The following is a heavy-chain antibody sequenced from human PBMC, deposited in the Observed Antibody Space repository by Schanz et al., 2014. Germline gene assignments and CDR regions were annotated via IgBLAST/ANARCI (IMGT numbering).Heavy chain of an antibody. V-gene: IGHV3-11*05. D-gene: IGHD6-19*01. Sequence: QVQLVESGGGLVKPGGSLRLSCAASGFTFSDYYMTWMRQAPGKGLEWISYISNSGTYTKYADSVKGRFVISRDNARSSLYPQMSSLRDGDTAVYYCASVIMVAGNHRDGRDVWGQGTTVIVSS. CDR3: ASVIMVAGNHRDGRDV. J-gene: IGHJ6*02. CDR1: GFTFSDYY. CDR2: ISNSGTYT.